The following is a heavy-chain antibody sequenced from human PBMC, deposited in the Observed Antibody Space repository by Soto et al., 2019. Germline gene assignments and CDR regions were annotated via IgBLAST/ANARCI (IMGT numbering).Heavy chain of an antibody. CDR3: AYLHSSGWADD. Sequence: QVQLVESGGGVVQPGRSLRLSCAASGFTFSSYAMHWVRQAPGKGLEWVAVISYDGSNKYYADSVKGRFTISRDNSKNTLYLQMNSLRAEDTAVYYCAYLHSSGWADDWGQGTLVTVSS. D-gene: IGHD6-19*01. CDR1: GFTFSSYA. J-gene: IGHJ4*02. V-gene: IGHV3-30-3*01. CDR2: ISYDGSNK.